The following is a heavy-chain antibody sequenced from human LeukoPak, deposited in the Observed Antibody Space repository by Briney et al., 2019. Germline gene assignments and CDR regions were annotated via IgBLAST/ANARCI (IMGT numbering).Heavy chain of an antibody. CDR1: GYTFTSYD. CDR2: MNPNSGNT. Sequence: ASVKVSCKASGYTFTSYDINWVRQATGQGLEWMGWMNPNSGNTGYAQKFQGRVTMTRNTSISIAYMELSSLRSEDTAVYYCAREYCSSTSCYSRYNWFDPWGQGTLVTVSS. J-gene: IGHJ5*02. V-gene: IGHV1-8*01. CDR3: AREYCSSTSCYSRYNWFDP. D-gene: IGHD2-2*01.